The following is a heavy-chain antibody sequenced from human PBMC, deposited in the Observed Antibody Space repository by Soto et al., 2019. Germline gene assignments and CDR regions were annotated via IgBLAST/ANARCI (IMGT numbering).Heavy chain of an antibody. CDR2: VSYGGTYQ. CDR1: GFMFSSIG. Sequence: GGSLRLSCAASGFMFSSIGIHWVRQDPGQGLEWVAVVSYGGTYQYYADSATGRFIISRDNSRDTVTLKMTSLRPEETALYYCGKQQSDLVIGAFDAWGPGAMVTVSS. J-gene: IGHJ3*01. D-gene: IGHD2-21*02. CDR3: GKQQSDLVIGAFDA. V-gene: IGHV3-30*18.